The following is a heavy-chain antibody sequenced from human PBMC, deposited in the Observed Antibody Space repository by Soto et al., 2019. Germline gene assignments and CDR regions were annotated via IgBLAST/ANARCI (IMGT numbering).Heavy chain of an antibody. J-gene: IGHJ4*02. D-gene: IGHD3-3*01. CDR3: ARDSHLEWLSYFDY. CDR2: ISSSSSTI. V-gene: IGHV3-48*02. CDR1: GFTFSSYS. Sequence: GGSLRLSCAASGFTFSSYSMNWFRQAPGKGLEWVSYISSSSSTIYYADSVKGRFTISRDNAKNSLYLQMNSLRDEDTAVYYCARDSHLEWLSYFDYWGQGTLVTVSS.